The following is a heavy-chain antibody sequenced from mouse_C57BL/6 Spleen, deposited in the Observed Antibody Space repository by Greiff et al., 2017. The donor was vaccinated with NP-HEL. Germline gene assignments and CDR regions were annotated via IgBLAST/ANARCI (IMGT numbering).Heavy chain of an antibody. CDR1: GYTFTDYE. CDR3: TRGDSNYDY. Sequence: QVQLQQSGAELVRPGASVTLSCKASGYTFTDYEMHWVKQTPVHGLEWIGAIDPETGGTAYNQKFKGKAILTSDQSSSKAYMELRSLTSEDSAVYYCTRGDSNYDYGGQGTTLTVSS. CDR2: IDPETGGT. J-gene: IGHJ2*01. D-gene: IGHD2-5*01. V-gene: IGHV1-15*01.